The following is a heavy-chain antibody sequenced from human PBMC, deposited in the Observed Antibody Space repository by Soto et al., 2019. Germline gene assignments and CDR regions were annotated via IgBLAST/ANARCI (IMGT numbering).Heavy chain of an antibody. CDR3: AKRYCSGAGCALFDH. D-gene: IGHD2-15*01. CDR1: GFTFNMYA. J-gene: IGHJ4*02. CDR2: ISGSGDST. Sequence: GGSLRLSCAASGFTFNMYAMSWVRQAPGKGLDWVSGISGSGDSTYYADSVRGRFTISRDNSKNTLSLQMNSLRAEDTALYYCAKRYCSGAGCALFDHWGQGTLVTVSS. V-gene: IGHV3-23*01.